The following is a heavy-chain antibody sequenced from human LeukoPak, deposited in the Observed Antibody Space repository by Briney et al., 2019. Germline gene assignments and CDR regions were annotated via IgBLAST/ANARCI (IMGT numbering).Heavy chain of an antibody. CDR2: MYHSGST. Sequence: SETLSLTCTVSGYSIRSGYYWGWIRQPPGKGLEWIGSMYHSGSTYYNPSLRSRVIISVDTSKNQFSLKLSSVTAADTAVYYCARHQLIDWSPAVDYWGQGTLVTVSS. V-gene: IGHV4-38-2*02. CDR1: GYSIRSGYY. J-gene: IGHJ4*02. D-gene: IGHD3-9*01. CDR3: ARHQLIDWSPAVDY.